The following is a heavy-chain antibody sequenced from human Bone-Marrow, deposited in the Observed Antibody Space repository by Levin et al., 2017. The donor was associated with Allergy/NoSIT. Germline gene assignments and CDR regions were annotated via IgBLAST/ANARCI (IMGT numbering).Heavy chain of an antibody. CDR2: IIPIFGTA. Sequence: SVKVSCKASGGTFSSYAISWVRQAPGQGLEWMGGIIPIFGTANYAQKFQGRVTITADESTSTAYMELSSLRSEDTAVYYCAEEQREPRGGYNWFDPWGQGTLVTVSS. J-gene: IGHJ5*02. V-gene: IGHV1-69*13. CDR1: GGTFSSYA. CDR3: AEEQREPRGGYNWFDP. D-gene: IGHD1/OR15-1a*01.